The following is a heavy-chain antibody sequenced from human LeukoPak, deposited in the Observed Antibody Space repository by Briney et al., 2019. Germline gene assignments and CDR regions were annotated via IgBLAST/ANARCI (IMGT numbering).Heavy chain of an antibody. J-gene: IGHJ5*02. CDR2: INSNSGGT. Sequence: GASVTVSFTSSGYTFTDFFMHWVRQAPGQGLEWMGWINSNSGGTNSAQKFQGRVTMTRDTSISTAYMELSSLSSDDTAVYYCARGFGWGFDPWGQGTLVTVSS. V-gene: IGHV1-2*02. CDR3: ARGFGWGFDP. D-gene: IGHD3-9*01. CDR1: GYTFTDFF.